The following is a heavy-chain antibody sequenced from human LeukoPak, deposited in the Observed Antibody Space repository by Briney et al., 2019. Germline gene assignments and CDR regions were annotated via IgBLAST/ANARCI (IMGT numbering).Heavy chain of an antibody. Sequence: SETLSLTCTVSGGSISSGEYYWSWIRQPPGKGLEWIGYIYYSGSTYYNPSLESRVTISIDTSKNQFSLKVSSETAADTAVYYCARVSTEGDELMGPLDYWGQGTLVTVST. CDR2: IYYSGST. CDR1: GGSISSGEYY. D-gene: IGHD5-24*01. J-gene: IGHJ4*02. V-gene: IGHV4-30-4*01. CDR3: ARVSTEGDELMGPLDY.